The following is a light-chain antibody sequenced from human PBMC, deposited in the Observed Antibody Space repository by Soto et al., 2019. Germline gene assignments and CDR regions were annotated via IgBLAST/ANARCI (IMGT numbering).Light chain of an antibody. J-gene: IGLJ3*02. Sequence: QTVVTQEPSISVSPGGTVTLTCGLTSGSVSITSYPSWFQQTPGQAPRTLIYSTNTRSSGVSDRFSGSILGCKAALTITGAQAADESDYYCALYLGGGITVFGGGTQLTVL. CDR2: STN. CDR1: SGSVSITSY. CDR3: ALYLGGGITV. V-gene: IGLV8-61*01.